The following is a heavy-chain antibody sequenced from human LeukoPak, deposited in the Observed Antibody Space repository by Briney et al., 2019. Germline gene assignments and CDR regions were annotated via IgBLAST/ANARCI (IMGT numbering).Heavy chain of an antibody. CDR3: ARQGYSGTYFVPLDFDS. CDR2: IYYSGST. V-gene: IGHV4-39*01. CDR1: GGSIGSSSYY. Sequence: PSVTLSLTCTVSGGSIGSSSYYWDWIRQSPGKGLEWVGSIYYSGSTYYNPSLKSRVTISVDTSKNQFSLMLSSVTAADTAVYYCARQGYSGTYFVPLDFDSWGQGSLVTVSS. D-gene: IGHD1-26*01. J-gene: IGHJ4*02.